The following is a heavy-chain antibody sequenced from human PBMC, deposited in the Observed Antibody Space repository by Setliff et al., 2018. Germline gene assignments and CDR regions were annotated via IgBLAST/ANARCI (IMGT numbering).Heavy chain of an antibody. CDR3: ARIFLYGTSWYFDN. CDR1: GFIFSSYG. Sequence: PGGSLRLSCVASGFIFSSYGMHWVRQAPGKGLEWVAFILYDGSNKYYADSVKGRFTVSRDNSNNTLYLHMSSLRAEDTAVYFCARIFLYGTSWYFDNWGQGTLVTVSS. V-gene: IGHV3-30*02. J-gene: IGHJ4*02. CDR2: ILYDGSNK. D-gene: IGHD3-3*01.